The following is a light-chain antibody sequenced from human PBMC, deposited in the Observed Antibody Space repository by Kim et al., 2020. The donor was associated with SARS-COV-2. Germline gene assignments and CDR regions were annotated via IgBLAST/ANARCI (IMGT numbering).Light chain of an antibody. CDR1: QSVSSN. CDR2: VAS. V-gene: IGKV3-15*01. J-gene: IGKJ1*01. Sequence: EIVMTQSPATLSVSPGERATLSCRASQSVSSNLAWYQQKPGQAPRLLIYVASTRATGIPARFSGSGSGTEFTLTITSLQSEDFAVYSCQQYNTWPVTFGQGTKVDIK. CDR3: QQYNTWPVT.